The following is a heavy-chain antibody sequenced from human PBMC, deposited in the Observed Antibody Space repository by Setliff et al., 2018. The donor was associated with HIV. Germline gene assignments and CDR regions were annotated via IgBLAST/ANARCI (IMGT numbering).Heavy chain of an antibody. Sequence: ASVKVSCKASGYTFTSYDINWVRQATGQGLEWMGWMNPNSGNTAYAQKLQGRVTMPRNTSISTAYMELSSLRSEDTAVYYCARQGDYGDYGGYAFDIWGQGTMVTVSS. CDR3: ARQGDYGDYGGYAFDI. D-gene: IGHD4-17*01. J-gene: IGHJ3*02. CDR2: MNPNSGNT. V-gene: IGHV1-8*02. CDR1: GYTFTSYD.